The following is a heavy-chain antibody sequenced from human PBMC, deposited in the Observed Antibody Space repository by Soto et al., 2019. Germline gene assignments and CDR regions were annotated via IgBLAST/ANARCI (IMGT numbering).Heavy chain of an antibody. D-gene: IGHD5-12*01. J-gene: IGHJ4*02. CDR3: ARDRWLRYIGYDWHFDC. CDR1: GFPFSSYE. V-gene: IGHV3-48*03. Sequence: EVQLVESGGVLVQPGESLRLSCAASGFPFSSYEMNWVRQAPGKGLEWVAYISSGGGKIYYAESVKGRFTISRDNAKKSVDIQMNSLRAEDTAVYYCARDRWLRYIGYDWHFDCWGQGTLVTVSS. CDR2: ISSGGGKI.